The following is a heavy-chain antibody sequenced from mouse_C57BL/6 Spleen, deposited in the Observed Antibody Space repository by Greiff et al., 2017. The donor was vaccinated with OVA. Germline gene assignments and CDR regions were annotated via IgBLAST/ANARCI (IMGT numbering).Heavy chain of an antibody. V-gene: IGHV1-80*01. CDR2: IYPGDGDT. J-gene: IGHJ2*01. CDR1: GYAFSSYW. CDR3: ARDDYGNYGDFDY. Sequence: QVQLKESGAELVKPGASVKISCKASGYAFSSYWMNWVKQRPGKGLEWIGQIYPGDGDTNYNGKFKGKATLTADKSSSTAYMQLSSLTSEDSAVYFCARDDYGNYGDFDYWGQGTTLTVSS. D-gene: IGHD2-1*01.